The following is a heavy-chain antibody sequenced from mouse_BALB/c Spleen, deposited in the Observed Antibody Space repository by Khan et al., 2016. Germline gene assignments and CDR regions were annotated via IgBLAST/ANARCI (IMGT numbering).Heavy chain of an antibody. D-gene: IGHD1-2*01. Sequence: EVELVESGGGLVPPGGSLTLSCAASGFHFSRSWISWVRQAPGKGLEWIGEINPDSRTINYTPSLKDTFLISRDNAKNTRDRQMSKVRSEDTALYFCARLHYDGYMNYWGQGTTLTVSS. CDR1: GFHFSRSW. CDR2: INPDSRTI. V-gene: IGHV4-1*02. J-gene: IGHJ2*01. CDR3: ARLHYDGYMNY.